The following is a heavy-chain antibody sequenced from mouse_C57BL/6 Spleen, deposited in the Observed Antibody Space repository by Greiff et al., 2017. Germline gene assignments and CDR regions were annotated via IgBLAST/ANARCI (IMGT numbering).Heavy chain of an antibody. J-gene: IGHJ2*01. Sequence: EVKVEESGGGLVKPGGSLKLSCAASGFTFSSYAMSWVRQTPEKRLEWVATISDGGSYTYYPDNVKGRFTISRDNAKNNLYLQMSHLKSEDTAMYYCARDRGWLPFDYWGQGTTLTVSS. V-gene: IGHV5-4*01. D-gene: IGHD3-3*01. CDR3: ARDRGWLPFDY. CDR2: ISDGGSYT. CDR1: GFTFSSYA.